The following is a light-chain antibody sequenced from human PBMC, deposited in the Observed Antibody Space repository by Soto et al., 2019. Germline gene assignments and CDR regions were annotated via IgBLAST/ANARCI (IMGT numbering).Light chain of an antibody. V-gene: IGLV1-40*01. CDR3: QSYDSSLSGWV. CDR2: GDS. Sequence: QSVLTQPPSVSGAPGQRVTISCTGSSSNIGTGYDVHWYQQLPGTAPKVLIYGDSNRPSGVPDRFSGSKSGTSASLAITGLQAEDEADYYCQSYDSSLSGWVFGGGTKVTVL. J-gene: IGLJ3*02. CDR1: SSNIGTGYD.